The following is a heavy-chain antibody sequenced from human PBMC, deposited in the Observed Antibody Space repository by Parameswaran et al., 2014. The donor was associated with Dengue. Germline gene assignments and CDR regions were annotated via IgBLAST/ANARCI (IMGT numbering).Heavy chain of an antibody. CDR2: ISQGGTSI. Sequence: WIRQPPGKGLECVSYISQGGTSIYCLESVKGRFTISRDNAKQSLYLQMDGLRAEDTAVYYCGRWGGGMDVWGQGTTVTVSS. D-gene: IGHD3-16*01. V-gene: IGHV3-11*01. CDR3: GRWGGGMDV. J-gene: IGHJ6*02.